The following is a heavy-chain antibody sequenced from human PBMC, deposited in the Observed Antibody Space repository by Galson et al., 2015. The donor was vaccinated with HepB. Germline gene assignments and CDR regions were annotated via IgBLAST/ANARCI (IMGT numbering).Heavy chain of an antibody. Sequence: SVKVSCKASGYTFTGYYMHWVRQAPGQGLEWMGWINPNSGGTNYAQKFQGSVTMTRDTSISTAYMELSRLRSDDTAVYYCAREHRYNWNYGGNDAFDIWGQGTMVTVSS. CDR1: GYTFTGYY. J-gene: IGHJ3*02. D-gene: IGHD1-7*01. CDR2: INPNSGGT. CDR3: AREHRYNWNYGGNDAFDI. V-gene: IGHV1-2*02.